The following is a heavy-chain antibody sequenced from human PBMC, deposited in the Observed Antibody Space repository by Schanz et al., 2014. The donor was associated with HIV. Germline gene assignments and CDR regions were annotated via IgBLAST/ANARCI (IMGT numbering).Heavy chain of an antibody. Sequence: QVQLVQSGAEVKKPGSSVKVSCKASGGTFSTYAIGWVRQAPGQGLEWLGGIIPIFGTANYAQKFQGRVTIIADESTSTAYMELSSLRSADTAVYFCARAAFSSEYYYGMDVWGQGTTVTVSS. D-gene: IGHD3-3*02. V-gene: IGHV1-69*01. J-gene: IGHJ6*02. CDR3: ARAAFSSEYYYGMDV. CDR2: IIPIFGTA. CDR1: GGTFSTYA.